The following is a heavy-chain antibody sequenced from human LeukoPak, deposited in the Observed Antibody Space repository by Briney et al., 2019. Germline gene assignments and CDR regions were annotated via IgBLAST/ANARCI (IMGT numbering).Heavy chain of an antibody. CDR1: GFTFDDYA. CDR3: AKVLYPYGMDV. CDR2: ISWSSGSI. D-gene: IGHD2-8*01. Sequence: GGSLRLSCAASGFTFDDYAMHWVRQAPGKGLEWVSGISWSSGSIGYADSVKGRFTISRDNAKNSLYLQMNSLRAEDTALYYCAKVLYPYGMDVWGQGTTVTVSS. V-gene: IGHV3-9*01. J-gene: IGHJ6*02.